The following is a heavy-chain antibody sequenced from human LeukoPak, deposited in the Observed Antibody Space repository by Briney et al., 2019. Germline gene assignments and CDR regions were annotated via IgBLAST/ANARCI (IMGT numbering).Heavy chain of an antibody. V-gene: IGHV3-33*08. CDR2: IWYDGSNK. J-gene: IGHJ4*02. D-gene: IGHD3-16*01. CDR3: ASWGAGGNS. Sequence: PGGSLRLSCAASGFTFSTYAMAWVRQAPGKGLEWVAVIWYDGSNKYYADSVKGRFTISRDNSKNTLYLQMNSLRAEDTAVYYCASWGAGGNSWGQGTLVTVSS. CDR1: GFTFSTYA.